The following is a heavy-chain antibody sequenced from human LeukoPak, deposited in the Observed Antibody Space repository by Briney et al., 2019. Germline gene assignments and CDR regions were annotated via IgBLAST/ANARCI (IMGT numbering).Heavy chain of an antibody. CDR3: ARGSMGQSYYYYMDV. Sequence: ASVKVSCKASGYTFTSFDINWVRQATGQGLKWMGWMNPNNDNTGYAQKFQGRVTITRNTSITTAYMELNSLRSEDTAVYYCARGSMGQSYYYYMDVWGKGTTVTVSS. CDR2: MNPNNDNT. CDR1: GYTFTSFD. J-gene: IGHJ6*03. D-gene: IGHD2/OR15-2a*01. V-gene: IGHV1-8*03.